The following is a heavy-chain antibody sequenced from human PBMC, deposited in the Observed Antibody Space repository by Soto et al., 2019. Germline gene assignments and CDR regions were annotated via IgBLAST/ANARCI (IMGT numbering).Heavy chain of an antibody. V-gene: IGHV4-34*01. CDR2: IKHSGST. CDR1: GGSFSGYY. Sequence: PSQTLSLTCAVYGGSFSGYYWSWIRQPPGKGLEWTGEIKHSGSTNDNPPVKRRVTISVDTSKNQFALKLRSVTAADTAVYYCGRRRIGKKGAIDYWGQGTLVTVSS. CDR3: GRRRIGKKGAIDY. J-gene: IGHJ4*02. D-gene: IGHD2-15*01.